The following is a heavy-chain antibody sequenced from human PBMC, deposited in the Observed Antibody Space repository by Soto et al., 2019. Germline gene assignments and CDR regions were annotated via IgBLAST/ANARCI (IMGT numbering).Heavy chain of an antibody. Sequence: PSETLSLTCTVSGGSISSGDYYWSWIRQPPGKGLEWIGYIYYSGSTYYNPSLKSRVTISVDTSKNQFSLKLSFVTAADTAVYYCAREISKDIVVVPAAIRWFDPWGQGTLVTVSS. CDR1: GGSISSGDYY. D-gene: IGHD2-2*02. V-gene: IGHV4-30-4*01. J-gene: IGHJ5*02. CDR2: IYYSGST. CDR3: AREISKDIVVVPAAIRWFDP.